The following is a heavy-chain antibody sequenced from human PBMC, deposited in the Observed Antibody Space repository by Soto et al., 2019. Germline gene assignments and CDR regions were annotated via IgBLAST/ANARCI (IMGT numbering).Heavy chain of an antibody. Sequence: EVQLVESGGGLVQPGRSLRLSCAASGFTFDDYAMHWVRQVPGKGLEWVAGIHWDAGDIGYADSVQGRFTISRDNDKNSLHLQMNSLRPEDTALYFCAKGYSSTWFRDAFDFWGQGTMVTVSS. CDR2: IHWDAGDI. D-gene: IGHD6-13*01. J-gene: IGHJ3*01. CDR1: GFTFDDYA. V-gene: IGHV3-9*01. CDR3: AKGYSSTWFRDAFDF.